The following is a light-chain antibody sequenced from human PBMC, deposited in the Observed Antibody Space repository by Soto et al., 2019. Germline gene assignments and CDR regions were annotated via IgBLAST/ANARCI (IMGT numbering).Light chain of an antibody. CDR2: DNT. V-gene: IGLV1-40*01. J-gene: IGLJ1*01. Sequence: QCVLTQPPSVSGAPGQRVTISCTGSSSNIGAGYDVHWYQQLPGTAPKLLIYDNTNRPSGVPDRFSGSKSGTSASLAITGLQAEDEADYHCQSYDSSLSAFVFGTGTKVTVL. CDR3: QSYDSSLSAFV. CDR1: SSNIGAGYD.